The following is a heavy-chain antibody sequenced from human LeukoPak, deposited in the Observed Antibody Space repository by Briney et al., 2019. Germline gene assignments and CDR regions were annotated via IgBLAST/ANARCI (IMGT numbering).Heavy chain of an antibody. CDR3: ARLMTTEIHDAFDI. CDR2: IYYSGST. J-gene: IGHJ3*02. D-gene: IGHD4-11*01. V-gene: IGHV4-31*03. CDR1: GGSISSGGYC. Sequence: SETLSLTCTVSGGSISSGGYCWSWIRQHPGKGLEWIGYIYYSGSTYYNPSLKSRVTISVDTSKNQFSLKLSSVTAADTALYYCARLMTTEIHDAFDIWGQGTMVIVSS.